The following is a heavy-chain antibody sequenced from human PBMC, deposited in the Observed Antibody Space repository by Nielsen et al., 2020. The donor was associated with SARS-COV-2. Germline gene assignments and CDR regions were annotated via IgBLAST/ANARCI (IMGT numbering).Heavy chain of an antibody. CDR2: ISSRGDSI. V-gene: IGHV3-11*01. CDR3: ARDSDIDHFDS. J-gene: IGHJ4*02. CDR1: GFTFSDHY. D-gene: IGHD3-9*01. Sequence: GESPKISCTASGFTFSDHYMSWIRHPPGRGLEWLSYISSRGDSINYADSVRGQFTISRDNAKNSLFLQMHSLRAEDTAMYFCARDSDIDHFDSWGQGTLVTVSS.